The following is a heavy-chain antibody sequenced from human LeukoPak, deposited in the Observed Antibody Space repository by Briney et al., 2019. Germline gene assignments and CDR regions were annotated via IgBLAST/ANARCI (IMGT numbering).Heavy chain of an antibody. D-gene: IGHD3-22*01. Sequence: KPGGSLRLSCAASGFTFSDYYMSWIRQAPGKGLEWVSYISSSGSTIYYADSVEGRFTISRDNAKNSLYLQMNSLRAEDTAVYYCARGSTYYDSSGQVPFDYWGQGTLVTVSS. J-gene: IGHJ4*02. CDR2: ISSSGSTI. CDR3: ARGSTYYDSSGQVPFDY. V-gene: IGHV3-11*04. CDR1: GFTFSDYY.